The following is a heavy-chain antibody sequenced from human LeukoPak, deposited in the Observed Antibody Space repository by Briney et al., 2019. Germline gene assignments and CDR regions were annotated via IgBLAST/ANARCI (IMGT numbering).Heavy chain of an antibody. V-gene: IGHV3-23*01. CDR2: ISGSGGST. Sequence: GGSLRLSCAASGFTFSRYAMSWVRQAPGEGLEWVSAISGSGGSTYYADSVKGRFTISRDNSKNTLYLQMNILRAEDTAVYYCAKVAPYCSRTSCYGQHFDYWGQGTLVTVSS. CDR3: AKVAPYCSRTSCYGQHFDY. J-gene: IGHJ4*02. D-gene: IGHD2-2*01. CDR1: GFTFSRYA.